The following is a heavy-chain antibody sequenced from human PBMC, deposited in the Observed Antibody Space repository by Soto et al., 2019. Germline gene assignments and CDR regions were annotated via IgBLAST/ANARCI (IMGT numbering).Heavy chain of an antibody. CDR2: ISSSSSTI. Sequence: EVQLVESGGGLVQPGGSLRLSCAASGFTFSSYSMNWVRQAPGKGLEWVSYISSSSSTIYYADSVKGRFTISRDNAKNSLYLQMNSLRAEDTAVYYCARGPGEDIVVVDDAFDIWGQGTMVTVSS. CDR3: ARGPGEDIVVVDDAFDI. CDR1: GFTFSSYS. V-gene: IGHV3-48*01. J-gene: IGHJ3*02. D-gene: IGHD2-15*01.